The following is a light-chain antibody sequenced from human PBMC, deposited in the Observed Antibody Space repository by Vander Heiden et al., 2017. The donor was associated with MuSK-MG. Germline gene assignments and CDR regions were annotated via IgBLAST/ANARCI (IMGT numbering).Light chain of an antibody. Sequence: NFMLTQPHSVSESPGKTVTISCTGSSGSIASNYVQWYQQRPGSAQNTGSEEENQRPSRVPDRFSGSTDCSSKYELLNISGLKTEDDADDYCQYYDSSNLGVFGGGTKLTVL. CDR1: SGSIASNY. V-gene: IGLV6-57*02. CDR3: QYYDSSNLGV. J-gene: IGLJ3*02. CDR2: EEN.